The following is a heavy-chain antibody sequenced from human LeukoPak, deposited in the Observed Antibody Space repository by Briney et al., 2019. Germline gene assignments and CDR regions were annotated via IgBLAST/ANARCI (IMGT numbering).Heavy chain of an antibody. J-gene: IGHJ4*02. V-gene: IGHV1-18*01. CDR3: ARCGAAGTTHFSH. CDR2: ISASNGTT. D-gene: IGHD4-17*01. CDR1: GYSFTIYG. Sequence: ASVQVSCKASGYSFTIYGITWVRQAPGQGLEYLGWISASNGTTNYAQKVQDRVTMTTDTSTSTAYLELRSLRSEDTVVYCGARCGAAGTTHFSHWGQGTLVTVSS.